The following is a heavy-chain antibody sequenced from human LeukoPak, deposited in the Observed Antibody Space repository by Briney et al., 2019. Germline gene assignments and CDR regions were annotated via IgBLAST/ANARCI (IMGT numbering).Heavy chain of an antibody. CDR2: IYYSGST. D-gene: IGHD3-22*01. J-gene: IGHJ4*02. V-gene: IGHV4-30-4*08. CDR3: ARVDITTLEVDY. CDR1: GGSISSGDYY. Sequence: SQTLSLTCTVSGGSISSGDYYWSWIRQPPGKGLEWIGYIYYSGSTYYNPSLKSRVTISVDTSKNQFSLKLSSVTAADTAVYYCARVDITTLEVDYWGQGTLVTVSS.